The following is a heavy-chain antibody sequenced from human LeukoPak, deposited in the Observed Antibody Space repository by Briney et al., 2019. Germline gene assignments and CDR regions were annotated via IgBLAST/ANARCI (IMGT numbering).Heavy chain of an antibody. D-gene: IGHD5-18*01. J-gene: IGHJ4*02. V-gene: IGHV1-2*02. CDR1: GYTFTGYY. CDR3: ARALGYSYGAPSTVSVYY. CDR2: INPNSGGT. Sequence: ASVNVSCKASGYTFTGYYMHWVRPAPGQGREWMGWINPNSGGTNYARKFQGRVTMNRDTSISTAYMELSRLRSDDTAVYYCARALGYSYGAPSTVSVYYWGQGTLVTVSS.